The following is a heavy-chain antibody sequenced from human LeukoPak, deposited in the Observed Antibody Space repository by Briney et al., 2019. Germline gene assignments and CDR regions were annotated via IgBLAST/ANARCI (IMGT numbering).Heavy chain of an antibody. V-gene: IGHV3-7*01. D-gene: IGHD2-2*02. CDR2: IKPDGSEE. CDR1: GFTFSSYW. Sequence: GGSLRLSCVASGFTFSSYWMTWVRQAPGKGLEWVANIKPDGSEEYYVDSVKGRFTISRDNARNSLYLQMNSLRAEDTGVYYCASQPAAIGVDYWGQGTLVTVSP. J-gene: IGHJ4*02. CDR3: ASQPAAIGVDY.